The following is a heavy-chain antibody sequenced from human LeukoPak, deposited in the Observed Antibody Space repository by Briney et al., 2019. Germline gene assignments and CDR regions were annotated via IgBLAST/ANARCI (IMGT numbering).Heavy chain of an antibody. D-gene: IGHD6-13*01. Sequence: SETLSLTCTVSGGSISSGSYYWSWIRQPAGKGLEWIGRIYTSGSTNYNPSLKGRVTISVDTSKNQFSLKLSSVTAADTAVYYCARDQDSSSWTPFDYWGQGTLVTVSS. V-gene: IGHV4-61*02. CDR1: GGSISSGSYY. J-gene: IGHJ4*02. CDR2: IYTSGST. CDR3: ARDQDSSSWTPFDY.